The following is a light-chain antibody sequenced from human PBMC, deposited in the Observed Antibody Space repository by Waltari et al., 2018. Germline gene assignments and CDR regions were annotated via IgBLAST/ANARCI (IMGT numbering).Light chain of an antibody. Sequence: DIVMTQSPDSLAVSLRERANINCKSSQTLFRRSDTRNHLPWYQQRPGQPPKLLIYWTTTRESGVPGRFSGGGSGTDFTLTISSLQAEDVAVYYCQQYFDIPTFGGGTKVEIK. J-gene: IGKJ4*01. CDR1: QTLFRRSDTRNH. V-gene: IGKV4-1*01. CDR3: QQYFDIPT. CDR2: WTT.